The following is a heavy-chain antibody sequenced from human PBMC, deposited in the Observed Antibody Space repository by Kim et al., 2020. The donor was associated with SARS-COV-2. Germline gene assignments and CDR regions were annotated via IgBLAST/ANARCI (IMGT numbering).Heavy chain of an antibody. CDR1: GGTFSSYA. D-gene: IGHD3-9*01. CDR3: ARGSGLRYFDWLLSY. CDR2: IIPIFGTA. Sequence: SVKVSCKASGGTFSSYAISWVRQAPGQGLEWMGGIIPIFGTANYAQKFQGRVTITSDESTSTAYMELSSLRSEDTAVYYCARGSGLRYFDWLLSYWGQGTLVTVSS. J-gene: IGHJ4*02. V-gene: IGHV1-69*13.